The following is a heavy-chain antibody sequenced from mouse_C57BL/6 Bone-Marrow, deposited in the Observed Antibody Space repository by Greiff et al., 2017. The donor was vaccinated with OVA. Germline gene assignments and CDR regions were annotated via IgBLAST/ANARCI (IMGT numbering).Heavy chain of an antibody. Sequence: QVQLKESGAELVKPGASVKMSCKASGYTFTTYPIEWMKQNHGKSLEWIGNFHPYTDDTKYNEKFKGKATLTVETSSSTVYLELSRLTSDDAAVYSCARPGDYDGYWFAYWGQGTRVTVSA. J-gene: IGHJ3*01. CDR3: ARPGDYDGYWFAY. CDR1: GYTFTTYP. CDR2: FHPYTDDT. V-gene: IGHV1-47*01. D-gene: IGHD2-4*01.